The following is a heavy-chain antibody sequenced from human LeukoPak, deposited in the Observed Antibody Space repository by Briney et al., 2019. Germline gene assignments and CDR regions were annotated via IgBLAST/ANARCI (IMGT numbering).Heavy chain of an antibody. D-gene: IGHD3-10*01. CDR2: IYSSGTT. CDR1: GGSAINYF. J-gene: IGHJ4*02. CDR3: ARAEGSGSGAYTLDY. Sequence: PSETLSLTCTVSGGSAINYFRSWISQPAGKGLEWIGHIYSSGTTHYNPSLNNRVTISLDTSKSQFSLHLNSVTAADTAVYYCARAEGSGSGAYTLDYWGQGILVTVSS. V-gene: IGHV4-4*07.